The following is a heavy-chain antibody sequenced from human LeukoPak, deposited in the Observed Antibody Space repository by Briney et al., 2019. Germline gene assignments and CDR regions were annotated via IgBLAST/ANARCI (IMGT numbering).Heavy chain of an antibody. V-gene: IGHV3-23*01. CDR3: VREDFAYVSETYRYWFDP. CDR1: GFTFRNYA. Sequence: GGSLRLSCAASGFTFRNYAMNWVRQAPGKGLEWVSTVNTNGGTTYYAASVKGRFTVSRDNSANTLSLQMNSLTVADTAIYYCVREDFAYVSETYRYWFDPWGQGTLVTVSS. D-gene: IGHD3-16*02. J-gene: IGHJ5*02. CDR2: VNTNGGTT.